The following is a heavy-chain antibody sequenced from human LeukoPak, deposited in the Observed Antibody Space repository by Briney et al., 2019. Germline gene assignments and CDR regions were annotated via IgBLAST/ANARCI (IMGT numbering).Heavy chain of an antibody. CDR2: ISYDGSNK. Sequence: PGGSLRLSCAVSGFIPSSYAMHWVRQTPDKGLEWVAVISYDGSNKYHTDSVKGRFNIYRDNSKNTLSLQKNSLRAEDTAVYYCARGPGSRGWSHVFNIWGQGTMVTVSS. CDR3: ARGPGSRGWSHVFNI. CDR1: GFIPSSYA. J-gene: IGHJ3*02. D-gene: IGHD6-19*01. V-gene: IGHV3-30*04.